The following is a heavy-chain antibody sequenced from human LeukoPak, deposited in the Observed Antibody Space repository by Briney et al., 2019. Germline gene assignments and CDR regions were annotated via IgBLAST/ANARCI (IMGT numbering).Heavy chain of an antibody. CDR2: INTNTGNP. CDR3: ARVERYYDSSGYLAEYFQH. Sequence: ASVKVSCKASGYTFTSYAMNWVRQAPGQGLEWMGWINTNTGNPTYAQGFTGRFVFSLDTSVSTAYLQISSLKAEDTAVYYCARVERYYDSSGYLAEYFQHWGQGTLVTVSS. D-gene: IGHD3-22*01. CDR1: GYTFTSYA. J-gene: IGHJ1*01. V-gene: IGHV7-4-1*02.